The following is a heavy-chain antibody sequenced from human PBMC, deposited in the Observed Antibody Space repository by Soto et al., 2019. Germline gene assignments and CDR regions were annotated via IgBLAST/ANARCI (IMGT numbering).Heavy chain of an antibody. Sequence: QVQLQESGPGLVKPSETLSLTCTVSGGSISSYYWSWIRQPAGKGLEWIGRIYTSGSTNYNPSLKSQVTMSVDTSQNQFSLKLSSVTAADKAVYYCAGSTATEDDYYYGMDVWGQGTTVTVSS. CDR3: AGSTATEDDYYYGMDV. V-gene: IGHV4-4*07. J-gene: IGHJ6*02. CDR1: GGSISSYY. CDR2: IYTSGST. D-gene: IGHD2-15*01.